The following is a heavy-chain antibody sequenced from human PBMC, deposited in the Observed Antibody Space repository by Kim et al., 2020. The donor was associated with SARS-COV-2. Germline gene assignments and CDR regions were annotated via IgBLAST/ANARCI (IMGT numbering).Heavy chain of an antibody. CDR2: ISYDGSNK. CDR1: GFTFSSYA. J-gene: IGHJ4*01. Sequence: GGSLRLSCAASGFTFSSYAMHWVRQAPGKGLEWVAVISYDGSNKYYADSVKGRFTISRDNSKNTLYLQMNSLRAEDTAVYYCARGKPHSSGYYDYFDYWG. V-gene: IGHV3-30*04. CDR3: ARGKPHSSGYYDYFDY. D-gene: IGHD3-22*01.